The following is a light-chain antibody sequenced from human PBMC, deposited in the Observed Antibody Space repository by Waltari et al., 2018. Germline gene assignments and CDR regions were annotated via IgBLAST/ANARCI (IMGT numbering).Light chain of an antibody. J-gene: IGKJ1*01. CDR2: GAS. Sequence: EIVTTQSPATLSVSPGQRATLSCRASQSVSSNLAWYQQKPGQAPRLLIYGASTRATGIPARFSGSGSGTEFTLTISSLQSEDFAVYYCQHPETFGQGTKVEIK. CDR3: QHPET. CDR1: QSVSSN. V-gene: IGKV3-15*01.